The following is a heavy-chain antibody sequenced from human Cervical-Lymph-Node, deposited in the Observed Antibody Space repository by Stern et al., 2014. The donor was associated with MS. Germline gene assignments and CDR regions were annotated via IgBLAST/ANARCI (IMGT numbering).Heavy chain of an antibody. D-gene: IGHD7-27*01. CDR3: ARDETGVAFDI. CDR2: IIPLFSTA. J-gene: IGHJ3*02. Sequence: MQLEESGADVKKPGSSVKVSCKASGGTFSNYGFNWVRQAPGQGLEWMGGIIPLFSTAHYAQQFQGRVTISADQSTSTVYMELYSLRSDDTAVYYCARDETGVAFDIWGQGTMVTVSS. V-gene: IGHV1-69*01. CDR1: GGTFSNYG.